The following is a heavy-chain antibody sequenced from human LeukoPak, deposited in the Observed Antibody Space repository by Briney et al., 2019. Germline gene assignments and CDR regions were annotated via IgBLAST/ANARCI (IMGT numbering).Heavy chain of an antibody. CDR1: GFTFNSYS. D-gene: IGHD3-16*01. CDR2: ITWNSDSI. CDR3: AKGGGGRLIYYYYMDV. J-gene: IGHJ6*03. Sequence: GGSLRLSCAASGFTFNSYSMNWVRQAPGKGLEWVSGITWNSDSIDYADSVKGRFTISRDNAKNSLYLQMNSLRAEDMALYYCAKGGGGRLIYYYYMDVWGKGTTVTVSS. V-gene: IGHV3-9*03.